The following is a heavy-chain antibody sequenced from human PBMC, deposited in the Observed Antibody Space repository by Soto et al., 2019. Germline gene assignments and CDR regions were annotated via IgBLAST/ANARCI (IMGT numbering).Heavy chain of an antibody. CDR2: TSYEGNNN. V-gene: IGHV3-30*18. Sequence: GGSLRLSCAASGFTFTTYGMHWVRQGPGKGLECVAATSYEGNNNFYADSVKGRFTISGDSSTNTLFLQMNSLRGEDTAVYYCAKDFYRDHPFDYWGRGSLVTVSS. D-gene: IGHD4-17*01. J-gene: IGHJ4*01. CDR3: AKDFYRDHPFDY. CDR1: GFTFTTYG.